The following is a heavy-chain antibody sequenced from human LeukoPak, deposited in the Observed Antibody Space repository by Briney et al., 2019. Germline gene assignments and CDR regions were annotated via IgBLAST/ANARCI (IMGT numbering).Heavy chain of an antibody. J-gene: IGHJ4*02. CDR3: ARRAGSYSHSYDY. D-gene: IGHD2-15*01. CDR1: ELTLSSNY. V-gene: IGHV3-53*01. Sequence: PGGSLRLSCAASELTLSSNYMSWIRQAPGRGLERVSFIYSGGSTYYADSVRGRFIISKDNSKNTLYLQMNSLRAEDTAVYYCARRAGSYSHSYDYWGQGTLVTVSS. CDR2: IYSGGST.